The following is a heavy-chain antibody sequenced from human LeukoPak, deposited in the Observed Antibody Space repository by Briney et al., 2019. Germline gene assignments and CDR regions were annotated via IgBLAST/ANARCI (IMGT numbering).Heavy chain of an antibody. D-gene: IGHD2-8*02. J-gene: IGHJ4*02. V-gene: IGHV1-2*02. CDR2: INPNSGDT. CDR3: ARYPILATRRPTAFY. Sequence: ASVKVSCKASGYTFTGYYIHWVRQAPGQGLEWMGWINPNSGDTNYAQKFQGRVTITRDTSISTAYMYLSSLRSDDTAVYYCARYPILATRRPTAFYWGQGTLVTVSS. CDR1: GYTFTGYY.